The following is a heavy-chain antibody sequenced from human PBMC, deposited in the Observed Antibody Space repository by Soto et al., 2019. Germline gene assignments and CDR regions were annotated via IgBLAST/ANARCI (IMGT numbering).Heavy chain of an antibody. D-gene: IGHD2-2*01. CDR3: AIYHLELFRFDY. V-gene: IGHV1-69*05. J-gene: IGHJ4*02. CDR1: GGTFSSYA. CDR2: IIPIFGTA. Sequence: SVKVYCKASGGTFSSYAISWVRQAPGQGLEWMGGIIPIFGTANYAQKFQGRVTMTTDTSTSTAYMELRSLRSDDTAMYFCAIYHLELFRFDYWGQGTLVTVSS.